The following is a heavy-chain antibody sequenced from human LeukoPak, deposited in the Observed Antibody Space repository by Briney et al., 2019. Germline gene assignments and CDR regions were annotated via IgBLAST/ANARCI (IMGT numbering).Heavy chain of an antibody. D-gene: IGHD6-13*01. CDR1: GGTFSSYA. CDR3: ARDMYSSSSSGY. CDR2: IIPILGIA. V-gene: IGHV1-69*04. J-gene: IGHJ4*02. Sequence: SVKVSCKASGGTFSSYAISWVRQAPGQGLEWMGRIIPILGIANYAQKFQGRVTITADKSTSTAYMELSSLRSEDTAVYYCARDMYSSSSSGYWGQGTLVTVSS.